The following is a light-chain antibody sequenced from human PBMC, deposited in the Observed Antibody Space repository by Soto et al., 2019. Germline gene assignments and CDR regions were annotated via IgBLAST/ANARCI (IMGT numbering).Light chain of an antibody. J-gene: IGLJ3*02. Sequence: QSALTQPASVTGSPGQWITIPCTGTTTDVGGYNRVFWFQQYPGTAPQLMIYEVTNRPSGVSDRFSGSKSVNTAYLTISGLETEDEADYYCSSYTIKNTWVFGGGTKLTVL. CDR2: EVT. CDR1: TTDVGGYNR. CDR3: SSYTIKNTWV. V-gene: IGLV2-14*01.